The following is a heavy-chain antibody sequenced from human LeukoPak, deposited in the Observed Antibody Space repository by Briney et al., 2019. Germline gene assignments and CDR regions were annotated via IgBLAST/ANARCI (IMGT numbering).Heavy chain of an antibody. J-gene: IGHJ4*02. CDR3: ARGVDPLSY. Sequence: SETLSLTCTASGGSISSYYWSWIRQPPGKGLEWIGYIYYSGSTNYNPSLKSRVTISVDTSKNQFSLKLSSVTAADTAVYYCARGVDPLSYWGQGTLVTVSS. D-gene: IGHD2-21*01. CDR2: IYYSGST. CDR1: GGSISSYY. V-gene: IGHV4-59*01.